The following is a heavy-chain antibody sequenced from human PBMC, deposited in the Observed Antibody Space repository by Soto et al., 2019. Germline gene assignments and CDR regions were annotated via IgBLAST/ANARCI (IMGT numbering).Heavy chain of an antibody. D-gene: IGHD5-18*01. CDR1: GGTFSSYA. CDR3: AREGGYSYGTLDY. J-gene: IGHJ4*02. CDR2: IIPIFGTA. Sequence: SVKVSFKASGGTFSSYAISWLRQAPGQGLEWMGGIIPIFGTANYAQKFQGRVTITADESTSTAYMEPSSLGSEDTAVYYCAREGGYSYGTLDYWGQGTLVTSPQ. V-gene: IGHV1-69*13.